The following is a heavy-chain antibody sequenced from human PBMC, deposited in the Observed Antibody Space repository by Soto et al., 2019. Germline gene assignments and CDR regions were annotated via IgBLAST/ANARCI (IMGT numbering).Heavy chain of an antibody. J-gene: IGHJ4*02. CDR1: GYIFTNYW. CDR3: ATLDRSSSYFGFDY. D-gene: IGHD6-13*01. Sequence: GESLKISCKASGYIFTNYWIAWVRQLPGKGLEWMGIIYPGDSDTKYSPPFQGQVTISADKSISTAHLQWSSLKASDTAMYYCATLDRSSSYFGFDYWGQGTVVTVSS. CDR2: IYPGDSDT. V-gene: IGHV5-51*01.